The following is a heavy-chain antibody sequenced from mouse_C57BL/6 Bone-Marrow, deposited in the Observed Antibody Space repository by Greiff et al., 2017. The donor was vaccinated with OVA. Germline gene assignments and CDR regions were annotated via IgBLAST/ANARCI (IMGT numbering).Heavy chain of an antibody. CDR1: GFSLSTFGMG. CDR3: AGIASPSSSSFSWFAY. D-gene: IGHD1-1*01. Sequence: QVTLKVSGPGILQPSQTLSLTCSFSGFSLSTFGMGVGWIRQPSGKGLEWLAHIWWDDAKYYNPALKSRLTISTATSKNQVFLKIANVDTADTATYYCAGIASPSSSSFSWFAYWGQGTLVTVSA. J-gene: IGHJ3*01. V-gene: IGHV8-8*01. CDR2: IWWDDAK.